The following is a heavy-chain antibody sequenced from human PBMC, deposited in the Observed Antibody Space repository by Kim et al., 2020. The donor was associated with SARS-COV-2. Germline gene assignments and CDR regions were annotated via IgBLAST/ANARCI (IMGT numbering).Heavy chain of an antibody. CDR3: ARNSNTGFDV. Sequence: SVTIHADSVTGRFTISRDNAKSTLYLQMSSLRAEDTATYYCARNSNTGFDVWGQGTMVTVS. V-gene: IGHV3-74*01. D-gene: IGHD6-13*01. CDR2: SVT. J-gene: IGHJ3*01.